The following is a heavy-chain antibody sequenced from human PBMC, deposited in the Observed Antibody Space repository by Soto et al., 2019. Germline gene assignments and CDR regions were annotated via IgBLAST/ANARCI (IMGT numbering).Heavy chain of an antibody. CDR1: GFIFSSYS. V-gene: IGHV3-48*01. J-gene: IGHJ4*02. Sequence: GGSLRLSCAASGFIFSSYSMSWVRQAPGKGLEWLSYISSSSMTIYYTDSVKGRFTISRDNAKNSLYLQMNSLRAEDTAVYYCARSSIRVGAISPFWGQGSVVTVSS. CDR2: ISSSSMTI. CDR3: ARSSIRVGAISPF. D-gene: IGHD1-26*01.